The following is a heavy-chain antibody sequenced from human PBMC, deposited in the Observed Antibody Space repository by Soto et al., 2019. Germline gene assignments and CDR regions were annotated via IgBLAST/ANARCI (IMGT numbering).Heavy chain of an antibody. J-gene: IGHJ6*02. CDR1: GYTFTSYD. D-gene: IGHD3-3*01. CDR3: ARGSLYYDFWSGYYTAGGMDV. Sequence: GASVKVSCKASGYTFTSYDINWVRQATGQGLEWMGWMNPNSGNTGYAQKFQGRVTMTGNTSISTAYMELSSLRSEDTAVYYCARGSLYYDFWSGYYTAGGMDVWGQGTTVTVSS. V-gene: IGHV1-8*01. CDR2: MNPNSGNT.